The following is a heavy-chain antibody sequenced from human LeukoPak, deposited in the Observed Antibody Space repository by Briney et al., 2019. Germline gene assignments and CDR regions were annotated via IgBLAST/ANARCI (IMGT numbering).Heavy chain of an antibody. Sequence: PGGSLRLSCTASGFTFSSSAITWVRQAPGKGLEWVSGISGSGSGTYYADFVKGRFTISRDNAKKSLYLEMNNLRAEDTAVYYCATDGAGFDTWGQGVLVTVSS. CDR2: ISGSGSGT. J-gene: IGHJ5*02. CDR3: ATDGAGFDT. V-gene: IGHV3-23*01. CDR1: GFTFSSSA.